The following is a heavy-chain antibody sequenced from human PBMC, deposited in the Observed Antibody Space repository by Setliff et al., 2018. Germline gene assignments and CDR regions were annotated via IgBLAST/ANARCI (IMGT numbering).Heavy chain of an antibody. D-gene: IGHD3-3*01. Sequence: SETLSLTCGVSNYSISSGYYWAWIRQPPGRGLEWIGSIYHTGRTNYNPSLKTRVTISVDTSKNQFSLSLTSVTAEDTAVYYCARMSGFQYIDVWDKGTTVTVSS. V-gene: IGHV4-38-2*01. CDR3: ARMSGFQYIDV. J-gene: IGHJ6*03. CDR1: NYSISSGYY. CDR2: IYHTGRT.